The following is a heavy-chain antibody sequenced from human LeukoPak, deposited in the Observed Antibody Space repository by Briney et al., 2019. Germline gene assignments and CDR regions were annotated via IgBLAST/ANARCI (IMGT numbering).Heavy chain of an antibody. D-gene: IGHD3-16*02. V-gene: IGHV1-18*01. Sequence: ASVKVSCKASGYTFTSYGISWVRQAPGQGLEWMGWISAYNGNTNYAQKLQGRVTMTIDTSTSTAYMELRSLRSDDTAVYYCARDRGLHLGELSLYDYWGQGTLVTVSS. CDR2: ISAYNGNT. CDR1: GYTFTSYG. CDR3: ARDRGLHLGELSLYDY. J-gene: IGHJ4*02.